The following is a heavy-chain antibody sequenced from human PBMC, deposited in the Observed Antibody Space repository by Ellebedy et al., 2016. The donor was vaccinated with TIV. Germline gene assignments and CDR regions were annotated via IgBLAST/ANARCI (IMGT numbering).Heavy chain of an antibody. CDR2: IYYSGST. CDR3: ARDRTGYYNAYYYGMDV. D-gene: IGHD3-9*01. Sequence: SETLSLTXTVSGGSISSYYWSWIRQPPGKGLEWIGYIYYSGSTNYNPSLKSRVTISVDTSKNQFSLKLSSVTAADTAVYYCARDRTGYYNAYYYGMDVWGQGTTVTVSS. J-gene: IGHJ6*02. V-gene: IGHV4-59*12. CDR1: GGSISSYY.